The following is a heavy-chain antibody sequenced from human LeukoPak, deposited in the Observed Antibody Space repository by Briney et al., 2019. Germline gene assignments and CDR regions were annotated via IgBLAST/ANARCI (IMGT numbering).Heavy chain of an antibody. CDR3: AKAGYCSSTSCDPYYYYGMDV. CDR1: GFTFSSYA. Sequence: GGSLRLSRAASGFTFSSYAMSWVRQAPGKGLEWVSAISGSGGSTYYADSVKGRFTISRDNSKNTLYLQMNSLRAEDTAVYYCAKAGYCSSTSCDPYYYYGMDVWGQGTTVTVSS. J-gene: IGHJ6*02. D-gene: IGHD2-2*01. CDR2: ISGSGGST. V-gene: IGHV3-23*01.